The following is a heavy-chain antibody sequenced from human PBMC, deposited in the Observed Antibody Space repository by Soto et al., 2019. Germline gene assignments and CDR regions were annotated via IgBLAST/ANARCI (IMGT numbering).Heavy chain of an antibody. V-gene: IGHV4-59*12. CDR3: ARLGRTGN. D-gene: IGHD7-27*01. CDR1: GGSISSYY. CDR2: IYYSGST. Sequence: SETLSLTCTVSGGSISSYYWSWIRQPPGKRLEWIGYIYYSGSTNYNPSLKSRVTISVDTSKNQFSLKLSFVTAADTAVYYCARLGRTGNWGQGTLVTVSS. J-gene: IGHJ4*02.